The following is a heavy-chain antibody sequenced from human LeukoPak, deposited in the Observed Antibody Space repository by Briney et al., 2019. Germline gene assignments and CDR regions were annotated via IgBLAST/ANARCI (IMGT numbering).Heavy chain of an antibody. Sequence: GGSLRLSCAGSGFIFSSYWMHWVRQAPGKGLVWVSRINTDGLTTVYADSVKGRFTISRDNSKNTLYLQMNSLRAGDTAVYYCARAVAGTHWFDPWGQGTLVTVSS. CDR2: INTDGLTT. D-gene: IGHD6-19*01. CDR3: ARAVAGTHWFDP. J-gene: IGHJ5*02. CDR1: GFIFSSYW. V-gene: IGHV3-74*01.